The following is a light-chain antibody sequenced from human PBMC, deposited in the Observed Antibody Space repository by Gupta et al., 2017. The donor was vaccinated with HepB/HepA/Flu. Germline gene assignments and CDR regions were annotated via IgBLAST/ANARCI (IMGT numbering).Light chain of an antibody. Sequence: QSAMTQPASVSGSPGHSITISCTGTSSDVGGYNYVSWYQQHPGKAPKLMIYDVSNRPSGVSNRFSGSKSGNTASLTISGRQAEDEADYYCSSYTSSSSFGGGTKLTVL. V-gene: IGLV2-14*01. CDR2: DVS. CDR1: SSDVGGYNY. CDR3: SSYTSSSS. J-gene: IGLJ2*01.